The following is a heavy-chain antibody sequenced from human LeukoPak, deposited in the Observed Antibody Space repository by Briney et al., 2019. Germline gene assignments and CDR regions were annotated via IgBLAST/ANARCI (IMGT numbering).Heavy chain of an antibody. CDR2: IYTSGST. CDR3: ARDFSNYFDY. Sequence: GGSLRLSCAASGFSVSSNYMSWVRQAPGKGLEWVSVIYTSGSTYYADSVKGRFTISRDNSKNTLYLQMNSLRAEDTAVYYCARDFSNYFDYWGQGTLVTVSS. CDR1: GFSVSSNY. J-gene: IGHJ4*02. V-gene: IGHV3-53*01. D-gene: IGHD3-3*02.